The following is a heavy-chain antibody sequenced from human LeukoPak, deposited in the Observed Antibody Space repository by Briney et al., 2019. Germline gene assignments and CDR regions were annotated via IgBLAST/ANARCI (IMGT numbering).Heavy chain of an antibody. D-gene: IGHD2-2*01. J-gene: IGHJ6*02. CDR1: GYTFTGYY. V-gene: IGHV1-2*02. CDR2: INPNSGGT. CDR3: ARMTVVVPAAIFVWTADPYYYYGMDV. Sequence: GASVKVSCKASGYTFTGYYMHWVRQAPGQGLEWMGWINPNSGGTNYAQKFQGRVTMTRDTSISTAYMELSRLRSDDTAVYYCARMTVVVPAAIFVWTADPYYYYGMDVWGQGTTVTVSS.